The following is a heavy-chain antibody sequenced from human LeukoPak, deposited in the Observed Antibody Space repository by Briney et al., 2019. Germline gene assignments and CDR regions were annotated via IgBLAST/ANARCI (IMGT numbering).Heavy chain of an antibody. Sequence: SETLSLTCTVSGGSISSSSYYWGWIRQPPGKGLEWIGSIYYSGSTYYNPSLKSRVTISVDTSKNQFSLKLSSVTAADTAVYYCAREGRDAFDIWGQGTMVTVSS. CDR2: IYYSGST. J-gene: IGHJ3*02. CDR1: GGSISSSSYY. V-gene: IGHV4-39*02. CDR3: AREGRDAFDI.